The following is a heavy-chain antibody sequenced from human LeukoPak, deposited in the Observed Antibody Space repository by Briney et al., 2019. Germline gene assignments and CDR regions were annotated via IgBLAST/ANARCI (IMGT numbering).Heavy chain of an antibody. CDR3: ARHRESGYDYVWGSYRYYFDY. V-gene: IGHV4-39*01. J-gene: IGHJ4*02. CDR2: IYYSGST. CDR1: GGSISSTSYY. D-gene: IGHD3-16*02. Sequence: SETLSLTCTVSGGSISSTSYYWGWIRQPPGKGLEWIGTIYYSGSTYYNPSLKSRVTISVDTSKNQFSLKLNSVTAADTAVYYCARHRESGYDYVWGSYRYYFDYWGQGTLVTVSS.